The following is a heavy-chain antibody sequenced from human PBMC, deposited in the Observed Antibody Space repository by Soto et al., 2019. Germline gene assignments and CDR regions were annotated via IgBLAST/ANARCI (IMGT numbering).Heavy chain of an antibody. V-gene: IGHV1-69*06. Sequence: GASVKVSCKASGGTFSSYAISWVRQAPGQGLEWMGGIIPIFGTANYAQKFQGRVTITADKSTSTAYMELSSLRSEDTAVYYCARIYYYDSSGRIPYGMDVWGQGTTVTVSS. D-gene: IGHD3-22*01. J-gene: IGHJ6*02. CDR3: ARIYYYDSSGRIPYGMDV. CDR1: GGTFSSYA. CDR2: IIPIFGTA.